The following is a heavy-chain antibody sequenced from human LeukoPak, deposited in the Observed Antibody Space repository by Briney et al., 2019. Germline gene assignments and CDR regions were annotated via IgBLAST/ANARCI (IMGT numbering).Heavy chain of an antibody. J-gene: IGHJ4*02. Sequence: GGSLRLSCVASGFSFSRYWMNWVRQAPGKGLEWLANTNEDGTETYHVDSVKGRFTISRDNAKNSLYLQMNNLRVEDTAVYFRTRLGDYWGQGALVTVSS. CDR2: TNEDGTET. CDR1: GFSFSRYW. V-gene: IGHV3-7*01. CDR3: TRLGDY. D-gene: IGHD3-16*01.